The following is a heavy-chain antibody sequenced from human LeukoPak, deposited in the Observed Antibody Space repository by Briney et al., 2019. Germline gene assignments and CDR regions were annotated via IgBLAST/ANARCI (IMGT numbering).Heavy chain of an antibody. CDR2: IKQDGSEK. Sequence: GGSLRLSCAASGFTFSSYWMSWVRQAPGKGLEWVANIKQDGSEKYYVDSVKGRFTISRDNAKNSLYLQMNSLRAEDTALYYCAKAEMATMEGGEFDYWGQGTLVTVSS. J-gene: IGHJ4*02. CDR3: AKAEMATMEGGEFDY. CDR1: GFTFSSYW. V-gene: IGHV3-7*03. D-gene: IGHD5-24*01.